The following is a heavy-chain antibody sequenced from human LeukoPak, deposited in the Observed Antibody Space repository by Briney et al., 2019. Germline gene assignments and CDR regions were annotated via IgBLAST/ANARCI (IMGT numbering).Heavy chain of an antibody. CDR3: PRDDYYDSSGHGTLDY. Sequence: SETLSLTCTVSGGSINSGDYYWSWIRQPPGKGLEWIGYIYYSGSTYYNPSLKSRVTISVDTPKNQFSLKLSSVTAADTAVFYCPRDDYYDSSGHGTLDYWGQGTLVTVSS. CDR2: IYYSGST. D-gene: IGHD3-22*01. J-gene: IGHJ4*02. CDR1: GGSINSGDYY. V-gene: IGHV4-30-4*01.